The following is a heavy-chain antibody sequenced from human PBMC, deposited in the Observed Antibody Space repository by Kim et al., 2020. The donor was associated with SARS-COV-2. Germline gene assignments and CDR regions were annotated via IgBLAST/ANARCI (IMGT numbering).Heavy chain of an antibody. CDR3: ARGDPRDY. V-gene: IGHV7-4-1*02. CDR2: INTKTKNP. J-gene: IGHJ4*02. Sequence: ASVKASCKASGYTFNNYAMNWVRQAPGRGLEWMGWINTKTKNPTYAQDFTGRFVFSLDTSVRTAYLQINSLKAEDTAVYYCARGDPRDYWGQGTLVTVSS. CDR1: GYTFNNYA.